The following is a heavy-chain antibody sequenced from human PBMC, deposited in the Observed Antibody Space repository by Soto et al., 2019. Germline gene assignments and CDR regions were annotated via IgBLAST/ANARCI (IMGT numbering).Heavy chain of an antibody. CDR3: ARRARPDFYYMDV. V-gene: IGHV3-64*01. Sequence: EVQLAESGGGLAQHGGSLRLSCAASGFTLSGYAMDWVRQAPGKGLEYVSGISSNGVGTYYGNSVQGRFTISRDNSKNTVYLQMGSLRPEDMAVYYCARRARPDFYYMDVWGKGTTVTVSS. J-gene: IGHJ6*03. D-gene: IGHD6-6*01. CDR2: ISSNGVGT. CDR1: GFTLSGYA.